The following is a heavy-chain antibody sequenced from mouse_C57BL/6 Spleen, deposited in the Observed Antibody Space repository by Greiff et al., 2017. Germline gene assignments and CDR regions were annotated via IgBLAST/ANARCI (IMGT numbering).Heavy chain of an antibody. Sequence: VQLQQSGPELVKPGASVKISCKASGYSFTGYYMNWVKQSPEKSLEWIGEINPSTGGTTYNQKFKAKATLTVDKSSSTAYMQLKSLTSEDSAVYYCARRYGSRGGYYFDYWGQGTTLTVSS. CDR1: GYSFTGYY. V-gene: IGHV1-42*01. D-gene: IGHD1-1*01. CDR3: ARRYGSRGGYYFDY. J-gene: IGHJ2*01. CDR2: INPSTGGT.